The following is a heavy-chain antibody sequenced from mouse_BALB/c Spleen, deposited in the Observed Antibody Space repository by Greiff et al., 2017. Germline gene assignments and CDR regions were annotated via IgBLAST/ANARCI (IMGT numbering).Heavy chain of an antibody. CDR2: INPSSGYT. Sequence: QVQLQQSGAELARPGASVKMSCKASGYTFTSYSMHWVKQRPGQGLEWIGYINPSSGYTNYNQKFKDKATLTADKSSSTAYMQLSSLTSEDSAVYYCERETLIRERDGFDYWGQGTTLTVSA. J-gene: IGHJ2*01. D-gene: IGHD1-1*01. CDR1: GYTFTSYS. V-gene: IGHV1-4*01. CDR3: ERETLIRERDGFDY.